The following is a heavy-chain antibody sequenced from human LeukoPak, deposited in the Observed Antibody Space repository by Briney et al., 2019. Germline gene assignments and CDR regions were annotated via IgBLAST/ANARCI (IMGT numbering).Heavy chain of an antibody. CDR2: IYYSGST. D-gene: IGHD3-10*01. CDR3: ANYYYGSGSFSD. V-gene: IGHV4-34*01. Sequence: SETLSLTCAVYGGSFSGYYWSWIRQPPGKGLEWIGSIYYSGSTYYNPSLKSRVTISVDTSKNQFSLKLSSVTAADTAVYYCANYYYGSGSFSDWGQGTLVTVSS. J-gene: IGHJ4*02. CDR1: GGSFSGYY.